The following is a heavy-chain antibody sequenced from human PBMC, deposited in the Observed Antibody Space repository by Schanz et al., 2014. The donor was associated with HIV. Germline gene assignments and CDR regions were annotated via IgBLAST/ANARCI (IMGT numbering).Heavy chain of an antibody. J-gene: IGHJ5*02. CDR1: GYTFTNYG. D-gene: IGHD5-18*01. V-gene: IGHV1-18*01. CDR3: ARDMAAIVTGTNWFDP. CDR2: ISTNNDNT. Sequence: QVQLVQSGAEVKKPGAPVKVSCKASGYTFTNYGISWVRQAPGQGLEWMGWISTNNDNTKYAHKFQGRITLTTETSTSTAYMELRSLRSDDTAVYYCARDMAAIVTGTNWFDPWGQGTLVTVSS.